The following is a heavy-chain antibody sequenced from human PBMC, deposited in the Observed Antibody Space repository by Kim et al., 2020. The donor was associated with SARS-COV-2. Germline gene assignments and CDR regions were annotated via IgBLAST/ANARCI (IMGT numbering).Heavy chain of an antibody. CDR1: GFTFRTYA. J-gene: IGHJ6*02. CDR3: VKDPRSANYVVGHYSYGMDV. Sequence: GGSLRLSCAASGFTFRTYAMHWVRQAPGKGLEYVSAISDNGNTYYADSVKGRFTTSRDNSKNTLYFLLDSLRSEDTAVYYCVKDPRSANYVVGHYSYGMDVWGQGTTVIVSS. CDR2: ISDNGNT. D-gene: IGHD1-7*01. V-gene: IGHV3-64D*06.